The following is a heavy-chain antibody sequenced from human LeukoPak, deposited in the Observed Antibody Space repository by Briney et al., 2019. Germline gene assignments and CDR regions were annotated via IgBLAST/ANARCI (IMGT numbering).Heavy chain of an antibody. D-gene: IGHD6-19*01. CDR3: ARRYSSGWYLRRYFDY. J-gene: IGHJ4*02. CDR1: AYSISSGYY. CDR2: IYHSGST. V-gene: IGHV4-38-2*01. Sequence: SETLSLTCAVSAYSISSGYYWGWIRQPPGKGLEWIGSIYHSGSTYYNPSLKSRVTISVDTSKNQFSLKLSSVTAADTAVYYCARRYSSGWYLRRYFDYWGQGTLVTVSS.